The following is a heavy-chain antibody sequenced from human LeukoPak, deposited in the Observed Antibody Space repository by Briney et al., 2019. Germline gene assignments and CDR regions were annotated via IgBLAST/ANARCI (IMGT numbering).Heavy chain of an antibody. Sequence: GESLKISCKGSGYSFTSYWIGWVRQMPGKGLEWMGIIYPGDSDTRYSPSFQGQVTISADKSISTAYLQWSSLKASDTAMYHCARRYYSDSSGYESYYFDYWGQGTLVTVSS. D-gene: IGHD3-22*01. CDR3: ARRYYSDSSGYESYYFDY. J-gene: IGHJ4*02. CDR2: IYPGDSDT. V-gene: IGHV5-51*01. CDR1: GYSFTSYW.